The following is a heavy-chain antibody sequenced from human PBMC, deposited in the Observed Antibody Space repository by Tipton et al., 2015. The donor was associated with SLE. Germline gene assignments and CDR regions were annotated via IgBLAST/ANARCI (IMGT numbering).Heavy chain of an antibody. V-gene: IGHV4-34*01. CDR2: INHSGST. CDR3: ARAAGSYAYFDY. D-gene: IGHD1-26*01. Sequence: TLSLTCAVYGGSFSGYYWSWIRQPPGKGLEWIGEINHSGSTNNNPSLKSRVTISVDTSKNQFSLKLSSVTAADTAVYYCARAAGSYAYFDYWGQGTLVTVSS. J-gene: IGHJ4*02. CDR1: GGSFSGYY.